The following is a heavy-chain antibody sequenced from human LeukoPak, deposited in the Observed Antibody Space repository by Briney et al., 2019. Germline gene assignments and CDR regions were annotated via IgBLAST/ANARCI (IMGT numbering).Heavy chain of an antibody. CDR2: IYSSGAT. V-gene: IGHV4-4*07. CDR3: ARVSSGWSYYFDY. D-gene: IGHD6-19*01. Sequence: SETLSLTCTVSGGSINSYYWSWIRQPAGKGLEWIGRIYSSGATNYNPSLKSRVTMSVDTFKNQFSLKLNSVTAADTAVYFCARVSSGWSYYFDYWGQGTLVTVSS. J-gene: IGHJ4*02. CDR1: GGSINSYY.